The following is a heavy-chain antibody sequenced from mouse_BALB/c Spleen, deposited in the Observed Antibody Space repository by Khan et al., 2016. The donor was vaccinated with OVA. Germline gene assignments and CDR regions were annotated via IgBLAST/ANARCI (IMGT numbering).Heavy chain of an antibody. CDR1: GYTFTDYV. J-gene: IGHJ3*01. D-gene: IGHD1-1*01. V-gene: IGHV1-77*01. Sequence: QVQLQQPGPELVKPGASVKMSCKASGYTFTDYVINWVKQRTGQGLEWIGDIYPGSGSTYYNEKFKGKAKLTADKSSNTAYMQLSSLTFEDSAVYFCARGGYSVVAYWGQGTLVTVSA. CDR2: IYPGSGST. CDR3: ARGGYSVVAY.